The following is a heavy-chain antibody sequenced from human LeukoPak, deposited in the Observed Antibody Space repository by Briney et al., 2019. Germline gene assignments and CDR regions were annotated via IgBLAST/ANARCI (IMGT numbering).Heavy chain of an antibody. CDR1: GFTFSSYT. Sequence: GGSLRLSCVASGFTFSSYTMSWVRQARGKGLEWVSAISGSGVSTYYADSVKGRFTISRDNSKNTLYLQMNSLRAEDTAVYYCVNVVRANVFDYWGQGTLVTVSS. D-gene: IGHD1-26*01. CDR3: VNVVRANVFDY. J-gene: IGHJ4*02. V-gene: IGHV3-23*01. CDR2: ISGSGVST.